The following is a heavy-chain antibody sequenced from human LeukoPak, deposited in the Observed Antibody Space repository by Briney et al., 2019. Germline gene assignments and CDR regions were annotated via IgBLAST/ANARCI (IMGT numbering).Heavy chain of an antibody. D-gene: IGHD3-9*01. Sequence: SETLSLTCAVYGGSFSGYYWSWIRQPPGKGLEWIAEINHSGSTNYNPPLKSRVTISVDTSKNQFSLKLSSVTAADTAVYYCARGVSSYDILTGYQFDYWGQGTLVTVSS. CDR2: INHSGST. V-gene: IGHV4-34*01. CDR3: ARGVSSYDILTGYQFDY. CDR1: GGSFSGYY. J-gene: IGHJ4*02.